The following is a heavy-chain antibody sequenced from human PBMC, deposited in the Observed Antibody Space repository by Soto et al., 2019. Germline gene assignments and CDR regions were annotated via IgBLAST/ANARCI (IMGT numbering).Heavy chain of an antibody. Sequence: QVQLVESGGGVVQPGRSLRLSCAASGFTFSSYAMHWVRQAPGKGLEWVAVISYDGSNKYYADSVKGRSTISRDNSKNTLYLQMNSLRAEDTAVYYCARDRNRALDYWGQGTLVTVSS. CDR1: GFTFSSYA. D-gene: IGHD3-10*01. CDR2: ISYDGSNK. CDR3: ARDRNRALDY. J-gene: IGHJ4*02. V-gene: IGHV3-30-3*01.